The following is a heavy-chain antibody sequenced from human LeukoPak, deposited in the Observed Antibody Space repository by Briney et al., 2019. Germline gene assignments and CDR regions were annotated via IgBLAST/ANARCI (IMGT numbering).Heavy chain of an antibody. CDR3: ARFYGEIYGSGRGFDY. V-gene: IGHV3-74*01. CDR2: INSDGSGT. CDR1: GFTFNNYW. J-gene: IGHJ4*02. Sequence: PGGSLRLSCAASGFTFNNYWMHWVRQVPGKGLVWVSRINSDGSGTTYADSVKGRFTISRDNAKNTLYLQMNSLRAEDTAVYYCARFYGEIYGSGRGFDYWGQGTLVTVSS. D-gene: IGHD3-10*01.